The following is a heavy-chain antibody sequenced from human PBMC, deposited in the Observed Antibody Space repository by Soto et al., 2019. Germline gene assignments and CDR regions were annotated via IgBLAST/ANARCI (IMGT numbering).Heavy chain of an antibody. CDR3: ARDFDFWSGWIDP. Sequence: GGSLRLSCAASGFTFSSYAMHWVRQAPGKGLEWVAVISYDGSNKYYADSVKGRFTISRDNSKNTLYLQMNSLRAEDTAVYYCARDFDFWSGWIDPWGQGTLVTVSS. J-gene: IGHJ5*02. CDR2: ISYDGSNK. CDR1: GFTFSSYA. V-gene: IGHV3-30-3*01. D-gene: IGHD3-3*01.